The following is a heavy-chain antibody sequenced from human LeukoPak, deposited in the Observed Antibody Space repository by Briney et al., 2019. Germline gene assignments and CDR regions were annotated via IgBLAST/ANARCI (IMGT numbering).Heavy chain of an antibody. J-gene: IGHJ4*02. Sequence: GGSLRLSCAASGFTFNTYAMSWVRQAPGKGLEWVSAISGSGDSTYYADSVKGRFTISRDNSKNTLYLQVNSLRAEDTAVYYCASSGDLDYWGQGTLVTVSS. V-gene: IGHV3-23*01. CDR2: ISGSGDST. D-gene: IGHD4-17*01. CDR3: ASSGDLDY. CDR1: GFTFNTYA.